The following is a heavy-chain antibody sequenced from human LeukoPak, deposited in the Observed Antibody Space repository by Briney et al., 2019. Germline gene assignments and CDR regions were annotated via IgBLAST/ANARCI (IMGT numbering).Heavy chain of an antibody. Sequence: SETLSLTCTVSGGSISSYYWSWIRQPPGKGLEWIGYICYSGSTNYNPSLKSRVTISVDTSKNQFSLKLSSVTAADTAVYYCARMAYSSGWFYGMDVWGQGTTVTVSS. J-gene: IGHJ6*02. V-gene: IGHV4-59*01. CDR2: ICYSGST. D-gene: IGHD6-19*01. CDR1: GGSISSYY. CDR3: ARMAYSSGWFYGMDV.